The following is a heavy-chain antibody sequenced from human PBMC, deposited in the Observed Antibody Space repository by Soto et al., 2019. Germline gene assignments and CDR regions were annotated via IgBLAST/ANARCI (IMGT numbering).Heavy chain of an antibody. D-gene: IGHD3-22*01. J-gene: IGHJ4*02. CDR3: ARGVHYDSSGYYYFY. CDR2: IIPLFGTA. Sequence: SVKVSCKASGGTFSTYAIDWVRQAPGQGLEWMGGIIPLFGTAKYAQNFQGRITVTAGESTNTAYMELRSLRSQDTAVYYCARGVHYDSSGYYYFYWGQGTLVTVSS. V-gene: IGHV1-69*13. CDR1: GGTFSTYA.